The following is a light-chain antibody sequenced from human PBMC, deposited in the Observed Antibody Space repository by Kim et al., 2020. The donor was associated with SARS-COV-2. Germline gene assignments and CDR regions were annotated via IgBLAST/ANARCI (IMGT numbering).Light chain of an antibody. CDR2: GAS. Sequence: PGERATLSCRASQSVSSSYLAWYQQKPGQATRLLIYGASSRATGIPDRFSGSGSGTDFTLTISRLEPEDFAVYYCQQYGSSPPDTFGGGTKVDIK. V-gene: IGKV3-20*01. J-gene: IGKJ4*01. CDR1: QSVSSSY. CDR3: QQYGSSPPDT.